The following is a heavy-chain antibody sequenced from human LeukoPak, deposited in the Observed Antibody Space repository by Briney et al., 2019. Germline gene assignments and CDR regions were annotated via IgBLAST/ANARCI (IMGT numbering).Heavy chain of an antibody. CDR3: ARATYYYDSSGSNWFDP. V-gene: IGHV4-34*01. Sequence: SETLSLTCAVYGGPFNGYYWSWIRQPPGKGLEWIGEINHSGSTNYNPSLKSRVTISVDTSNNQFSLKLSSVTAADTAVYYCARATYYYDSSGSNWFDPWGQGTLVTVSS. D-gene: IGHD3-22*01. CDR1: GGPFNGYY. J-gene: IGHJ5*02. CDR2: INHSGST.